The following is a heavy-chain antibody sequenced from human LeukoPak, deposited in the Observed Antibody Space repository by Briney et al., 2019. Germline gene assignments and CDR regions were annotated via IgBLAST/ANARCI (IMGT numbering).Heavy chain of an antibody. V-gene: IGHV3-7*01. CDR3: AKEGLIGSGWPNWFDP. CDR2: IKQDGSEK. CDR1: GFTFSSYW. D-gene: IGHD6-19*01. J-gene: IGHJ5*02. Sequence: PGGSLRLSCAASGFTFSSYWMSWVRQAPGKGLEGVANIKQDGSEKYYADSVKGRFTISRDNSKKTLYLQMNSLSAEDTAVYYCAKEGLIGSGWPNWFDPWGQGTLVTVSS.